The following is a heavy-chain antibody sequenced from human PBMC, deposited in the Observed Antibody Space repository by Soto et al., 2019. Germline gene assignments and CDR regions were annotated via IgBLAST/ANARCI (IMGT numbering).Heavy chain of an antibody. D-gene: IGHD7-27*01. J-gene: IGHJ6*02. Sequence: EVQVLESGGGFVQPGGSLRLSCAASGFTLSDYAMTWVRQGPGKGLEWVSAISGSGDSTYYTDSVKGRFTISRDNSENRLYLEMNGLRAEDTAVYYCAKDFRQDWGQDYDYGMDVWGQGTTVTVSS. CDR3: AKDFRQDWGQDYDYGMDV. CDR2: ISGSGDST. V-gene: IGHV3-23*01. CDR1: GFTLSDYA.